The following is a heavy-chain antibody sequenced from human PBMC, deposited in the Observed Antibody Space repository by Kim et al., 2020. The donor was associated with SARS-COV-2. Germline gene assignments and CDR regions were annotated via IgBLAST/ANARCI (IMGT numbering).Heavy chain of an antibody. V-gene: IGHV3-7*03. D-gene: IGHD6-6*01. CDR1: GFSFSSYW. CDR3: VRAIAAPAAK. J-gene: IGHJ4*02. CDR2: INRGGTGT. Sequence: GGSLRLSCAASGFSFSSYWMHWVRQAPGKGLEWVANINRGGTGTYYVDSVKGRFTISRDNAKNSLCLQMNSLRVEDTAVYYCVRAIAAPAAKWGQGTLVTVSS.